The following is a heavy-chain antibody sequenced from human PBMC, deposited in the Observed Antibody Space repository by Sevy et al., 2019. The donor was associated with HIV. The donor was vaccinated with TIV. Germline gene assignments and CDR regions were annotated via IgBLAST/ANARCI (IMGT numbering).Heavy chain of an antibody. J-gene: IGHJ4*02. D-gene: IGHD6-19*01. V-gene: IGHV3-23*01. CDR3: AKAGEAVAGNFDLFYLDY. Sequence: GGSLRLSCAASGFTFSTYAMSWVRQAPGKGLEWVSVISGRGGSTYYAESVKGRFTISRDNSKNTLYVQMNSLRAEDTAVYYCAKAGEAVAGNFDLFYLDYWGQGTLVTVSS. CDR2: ISGRGGST. CDR1: GFTFSTYA.